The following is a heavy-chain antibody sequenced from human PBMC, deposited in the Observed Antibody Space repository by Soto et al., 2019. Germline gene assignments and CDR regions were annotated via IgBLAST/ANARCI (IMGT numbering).Heavy chain of an antibody. CDR2: IYHSVST. CDR1: NGSVSRDPFY. D-gene: IGHD6-19*01. Sequence: TLSLTFTVSNGSVSRDPFYWSWIRQPPGKGLEWIGYIYHSVSTYYNPSLKSRVTISVDRSKNQFSLKLSSVTAADTAVYYWARASVTYSFDYWGQGSLVTVSS. V-gene: IGHV4-30-2*01. J-gene: IGHJ4*02. CDR3: ARASVTYSFDY.